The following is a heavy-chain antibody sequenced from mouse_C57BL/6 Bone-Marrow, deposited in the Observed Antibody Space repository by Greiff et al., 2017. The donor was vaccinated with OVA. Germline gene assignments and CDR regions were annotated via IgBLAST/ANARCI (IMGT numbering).Heavy chain of an antibody. Sequence: VKLMESGAELARPGASVKLSCKASGYTFTSYGISWVKQRTGQGLEWIGEIYPRSGNTYYNEKFKGKATLTADKSSSTAYMELRSLTSEDSAVYFCARVGSDYDFAWFAYWGQGTLVTVSA. CDR1: GYTFTSYG. V-gene: IGHV1-81*01. CDR2: IYPRSGNT. D-gene: IGHD2-4*01. J-gene: IGHJ3*01. CDR3: ARVGSDYDFAWFAY.